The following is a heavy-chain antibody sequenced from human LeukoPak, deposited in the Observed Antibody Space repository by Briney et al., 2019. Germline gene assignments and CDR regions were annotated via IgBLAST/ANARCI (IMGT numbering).Heavy chain of an antibody. V-gene: IGHV3-53*01. J-gene: IGHJ4*02. D-gene: IGHD5-18*01. CDR3: TRSWIQLWTPDFDH. CDR2: IFIGGST. Sequence: GGSLRLSCVASGFTVSNNYMMWVRQAPGKGLEWVSVIFIGGSTFYADSVKGRFTISRDNSQNTLYLQMNSLRADDTAIYYCTRSWIQLWTPDFDHWGQGTLVTVSS. CDR1: GFTVSNNY.